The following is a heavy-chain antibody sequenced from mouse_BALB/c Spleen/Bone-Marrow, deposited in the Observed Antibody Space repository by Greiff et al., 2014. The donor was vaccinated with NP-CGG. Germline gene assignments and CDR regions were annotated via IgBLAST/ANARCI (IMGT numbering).Heavy chain of an antibody. V-gene: IGHV1-82*01. Sequence: VQLQQSGPELVKSGASVEISCKASGYVFSSSWMNWVKQRPGQGLEWIGRIYPGDGDTNYNGKFKGKATLTADKSSSTAYMQLSSLTSVDSAVYFCARTYGSSFFAYWGQGTLVTVSA. J-gene: IGHJ3*01. CDR2: IYPGDGDT. CDR3: ARTYGSSFFAY. CDR1: GYVFSSSW. D-gene: IGHD1-1*01.